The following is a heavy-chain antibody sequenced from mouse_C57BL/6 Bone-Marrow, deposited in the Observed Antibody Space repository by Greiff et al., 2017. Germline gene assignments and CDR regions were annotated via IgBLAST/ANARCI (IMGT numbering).Heavy chain of an antibody. V-gene: IGHV5-17*01. J-gene: IGHJ1*03. CDR2: ISSGSSTI. CDR1: GFTFSDYG. Sequence: EVKLVESGGGLVKPGGSLKLSCAASGFTFSDYGMHWVRQAPEKGLEWVAYISSGSSTIYYADTVKGRFTISRDNAKNTLFLQMTSLRSEDTAMYYCARVHYDYWYFDVWGTGTTVTVSS. D-gene: IGHD2-4*01. CDR3: ARVHYDYWYFDV.